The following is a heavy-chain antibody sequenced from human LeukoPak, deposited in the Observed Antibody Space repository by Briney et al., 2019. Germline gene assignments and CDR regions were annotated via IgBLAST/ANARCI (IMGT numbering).Heavy chain of an antibody. V-gene: IGHV3-23*01. D-gene: IGHD4-17*01. CDR2: ISGSGGST. Sequence: GGSLRLSCAASGFTFSSYAMSWVRQAPGEGLEWVSAISGSGGSTYYADSVKGRFTISRDNSKNTLYLQMNSLRAEDTAVYYCAKDPQTSVTTPLDYWGQGTLVTVSS. CDR3: AKDPQTSVTTPLDY. CDR1: GFTFSSYA. J-gene: IGHJ4*02.